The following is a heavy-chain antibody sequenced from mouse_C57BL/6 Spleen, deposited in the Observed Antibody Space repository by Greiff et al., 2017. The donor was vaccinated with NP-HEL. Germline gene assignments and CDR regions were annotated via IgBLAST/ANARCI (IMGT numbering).Heavy chain of an antibody. CDR3: ARNGNSYYAMDY. D-gene: IGHD2-1*01. Sequence: VQLQQSVAELVRPGASVKLSCTASGFNIKNSYMHWVKQRPEQGLEWIGWIDPANGTTKYAPKFTGQATITADTTSHTAYLQLSSLTSEDTASDYCARNGNSYYAMDYWGQGTSVTVSS. CDR1: GFNIKNSY. CDR2: IDPANGTT. J-gene: IGHJ4*01. V-gene: IGHV14-3*01.